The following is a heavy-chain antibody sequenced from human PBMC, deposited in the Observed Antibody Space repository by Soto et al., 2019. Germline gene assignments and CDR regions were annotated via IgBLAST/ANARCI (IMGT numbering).Heavy chain of an antibody. Sequence: SETLSLTCAVSGGSISSSNWWSWVRQPPGKGLEWIGEIYHSGSTNYNPSLKSRVTISVDKSKNQFSLKLSSVTAADTAVYYCARDFVGYSYGYLNWGQGTLVTVSS. V-gene: IGHV4-4*02. D-gene: IGHD5-18*01. CDR3: ARDFVGYSYGYLN. J-gene: IGHJ4*02. CDR2: IYHSGST. CDR1: GGSISSSNW.